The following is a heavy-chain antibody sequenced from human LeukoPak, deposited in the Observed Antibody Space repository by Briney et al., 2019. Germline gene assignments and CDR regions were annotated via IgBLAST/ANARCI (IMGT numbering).Heavy chain of an antibody. Sequence: SETLSLTCTVSGASFSSITYYWGWIRQPPGKGLEWIGSIYYSGSTYYNPSLKSRVTMSVDTSKNQFSLKLSSVTAADTAVYYCARHAGGISATGTRPFDYWGQGTLVTVSS. J-gene: IGHJ4*02. CDR3: ARHAGGISATGTRPFDY. CDR1: GASFSSITYY. CDR2: IYYSGST. D-gene: IGHD6-13*01. V-gene: IGHV4-39*01.